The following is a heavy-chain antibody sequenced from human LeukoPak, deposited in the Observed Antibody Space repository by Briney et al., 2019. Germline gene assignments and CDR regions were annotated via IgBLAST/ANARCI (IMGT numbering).Heavy chain of an antibody. CDR2: IKQDGSEK. D-gene: IGHD1-26*01. J-gene: IGHJ4*02. Sequence: GGSLRLSCAASGFTFSNAWMSWVRQAPGKGLEWVANIKQDGSEKYYVDSVKGRFTISRDNAKNSLYLQMNSLRAEDTAVYYCARDGSGSYPFDYWGQGTLATVSS. CDR1: GFTFSNAW. V-gene: IGHV3-7*01. CDR3: ARDGSGSYPFDY.